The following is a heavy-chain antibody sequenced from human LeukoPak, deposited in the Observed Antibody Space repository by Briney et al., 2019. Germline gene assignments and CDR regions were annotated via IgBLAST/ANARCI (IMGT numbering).Heavy chain of an antibody. V-gene: IGHV4-4*07. CDR2: IYISGST. CDR3: ARVQIGTMVRGVIVPLFDY. D-gene: IGHD3-10*01. CDR1: GGSISSYY. Sequence: SETLSLTCTVSGGSISSYYWSWIRQPAGKGLEWIGRIYISGSTNYNPSLKSRVTISVDTSKNQFSLKLSSVTAADTAVYYCARVQIGTMVRGVIVPLFDYWGQGTLVTVSS. J-gene: IGHJ4*02.